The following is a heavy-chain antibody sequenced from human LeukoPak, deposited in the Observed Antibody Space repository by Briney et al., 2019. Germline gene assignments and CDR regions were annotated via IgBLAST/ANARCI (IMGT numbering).Heavy chain of an antibody. V-gene: IGHV3-33*06. Sequence: GGSLRLSCAASGFTFSSYGMHWVRQAPGKGLEWVAVIWYDGSDKYYADSVKGRFTISRDNSKNTLYLQMNSLRAEDTAVYYCAKDGSVVTPLAPVYYYYYYMDVWGKGTTVTVSS. CDR3: AKDGSVVTPLAPVYYYYYYMDV. CDR2: IWYDGSDK. CDR1: GFTFSSYG. J-gene: IGHJ6*03. D-gene: IGHD4-23*01.